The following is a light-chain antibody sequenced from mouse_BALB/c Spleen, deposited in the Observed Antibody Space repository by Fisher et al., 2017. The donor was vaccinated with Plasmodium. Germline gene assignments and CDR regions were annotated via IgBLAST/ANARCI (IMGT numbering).Light chain of an antibody. CDR2: CAS. CDR1: QSISNN. CDR3: QQSNSWPLT. J-gene: IGKJ5*01. Sequence: DIVLTQTPDTLSVTPGDSVSLSCGASQSISNNLHWYQQKSHESPRLLIKCASQSISGIPSRFSGSGSGTDFTLIINSVETEDFGIYFCQQSNSWPLTFGAGTKLELK. V-gene: IGKV5-43*01.